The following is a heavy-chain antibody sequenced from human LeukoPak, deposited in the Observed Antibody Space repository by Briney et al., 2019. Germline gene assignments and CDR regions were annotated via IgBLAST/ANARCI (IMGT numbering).Heavy chain of an antibody. CDR3: VRDSNYHPDC. CDR2: IISDGSSA. CDR1: GFTFSNYW. J-gene: IGHJ4*02. D-gene: IGHD4-11*01. Sequence: PGGSLRLSCAASGFTFSNYWMHWVRQAPGKGLVWVSRIISDGSSASYADSVKGRFTMSRDNAKSTLHLQMNSLRVEDTAVYYCVRDSNYHPDCWGQGTLVTVSS. V-gene: IGHV3-74*01.